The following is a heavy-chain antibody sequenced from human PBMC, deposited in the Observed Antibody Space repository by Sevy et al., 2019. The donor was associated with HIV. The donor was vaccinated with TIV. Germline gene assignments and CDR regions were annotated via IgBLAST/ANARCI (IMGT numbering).Heavy chain of an antibody. V-gene: IGHV1-2*06. CDR2: IDPKSGGT. CDR3: AREFYDSWSGPIDFFYGMDV. D-gene: IGHD3-3*01. Sequence: ASVKVSCKASGYTFTDYYTHWVRQAPGQGLEWMGRIDPKSGGTKYAQKFKGRITMTRDTSISTAYLELSRLRSDDTAVYLCAREFYDSWSGPIDFFYGMDVWGQGTTVTVSS. CDR1: GYTFTDYY. J-gene: IGHJ6*02.